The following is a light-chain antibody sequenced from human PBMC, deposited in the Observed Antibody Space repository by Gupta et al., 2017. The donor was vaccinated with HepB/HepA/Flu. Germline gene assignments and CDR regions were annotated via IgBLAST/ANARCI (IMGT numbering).Light chain of an antibody. J-gene: IGLJ2*01. Sequence: QSALTQPASVSGSPGQSITISCTGTGRDVGRYNLVSWYQQHPGKAPKLIIYEVTTRPSGVAHRFSGSKSGSTASLTISGLQAEEEADYYCCSYTDSSAFLLFGGGTKLTVL. CDR2: EVT. CDR3: CSYTDSSAFLL. V-gene: IGLV2-23*02. CDR1: GRDVGRYNL.